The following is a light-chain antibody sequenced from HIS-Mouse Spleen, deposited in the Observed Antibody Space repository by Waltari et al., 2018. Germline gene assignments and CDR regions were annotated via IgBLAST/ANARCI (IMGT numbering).Light chain of an antibody. CDR2: EDS. V-gene: IGLV3-10*01. CDR3: YSTDSSGNHRV. CDR1: VLPKKY. J-gene: IGLJ2*01. Sequence: SYELTQPPSVSVSPGQTARITCSGDVLPKKYAYRYQQKSGQAPVLVIYEDSKRPSGIPERFSGSSSGTMATLTISGAQVEDEADYYCYSTDSSGNHRVFGGGTKLTVL.